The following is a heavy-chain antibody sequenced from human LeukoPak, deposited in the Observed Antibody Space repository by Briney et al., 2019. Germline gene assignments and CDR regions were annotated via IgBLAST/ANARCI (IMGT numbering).Heavy chain of an antibody. CDR2: ISASSSYI. V-gene: IGHV3-21*01. CDR3: ARDLGGSGWYTPSFDY. J-gene: IGHJ4*02. CDR1: GFTFGSYN. Sequence: PGGSLRLSCAASGFTFGSYNMNWVRQAPGKGLEWVSSISASSSYIYYADSVKGRFTISRDNAKNSLYLQMNSLRAEDTAVYYCARDLGGSGWYTPSFDYWGQGTLVTVSS. D-gene: IGHD6-19*01.